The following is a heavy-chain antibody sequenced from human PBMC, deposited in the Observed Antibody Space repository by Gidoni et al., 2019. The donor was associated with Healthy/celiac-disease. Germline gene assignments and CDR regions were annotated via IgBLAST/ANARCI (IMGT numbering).Heavy chain of an antibody. J-gene: IGHJ6*03. D-gene: IGHD3-22*01. Sequence: QVQLVQSGAEVKKPGSSVKVSCKASGGTFSSYAISWVRQAPGQGLEWMGGIIPIFGTANYAQKFQGRVTITADKSTSTAYMELSSLRSEDTAVYYCARDAGGYYYRRDYYYYMDVWGKGTTVTVSS. CDR1: GGTFSSYA. CDR2: IIPIFGTA. V-gene: IGHV1-69*06. CDR3: ARDAGGYYYRRDYYYYMDV.